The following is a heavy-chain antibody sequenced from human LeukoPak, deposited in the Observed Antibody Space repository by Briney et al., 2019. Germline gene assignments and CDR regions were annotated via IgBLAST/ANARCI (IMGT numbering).Heavy chain of an antibody. CDR2: INPNTGGT. CDR3: ARVRDGNTLDFDY. Sequence: ASVKVSCKASGYTFTGYYIHWVRQAPGQGPEWMGYINPNTGGTKYAQKFQDRVTMTRDTSISTAYMELSRLKSDDTAVYYCARVRDGNTLDFDYWGQGTLVTVSS. CDR1: GYTFTGYY. V-gene: IGHV1-2*02. D-gene: IGHD5-24*01. J-gene: IGHJ4*02.